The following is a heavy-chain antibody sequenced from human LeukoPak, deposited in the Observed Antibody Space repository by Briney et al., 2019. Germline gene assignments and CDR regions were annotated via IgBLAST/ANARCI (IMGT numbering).Heavy chain of an antibody. Sequence: GGSLRLSCAASALRFSSFAMTWVRQVPGKGLEWVSGIHGSGETTYYADSVKGRFTISRDNSREMLYLQMNSLRVEDTAVYYCARESGSYYVGYFDYWGQGTLVTVSS. CDR1: ALRFSSFA. CDR2: IHGSGETT. CDR3: ARESGSYYVGYFDY. V-gene: IGHV3-23*01. D-gene: IGHD1-26*01. J-gene: IGHJ4*02.